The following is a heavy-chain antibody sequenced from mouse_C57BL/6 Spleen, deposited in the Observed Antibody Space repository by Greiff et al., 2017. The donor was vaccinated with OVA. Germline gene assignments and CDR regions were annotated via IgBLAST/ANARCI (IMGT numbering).Heavy chain of an antibody. CDR3: ARGIHYYGSSWAY. CDR2: INPNNGGT. V-gene: IGHV1-26*01. Sequence: VQLQQSGPELVKPGASVKISCKASGYTFTDYYMNWVKQSHGKSLEWIGDINPNNGGTSYNQKFKGKATLTVDKSSSTAYMELRSLTSEDSAVYYCARGIHYYGSSWAYWGQGTLVTVSA. CDR1: GYTFTDYY. D-gene: IGHD1-1*01. J-gene: IGHJ3*01.